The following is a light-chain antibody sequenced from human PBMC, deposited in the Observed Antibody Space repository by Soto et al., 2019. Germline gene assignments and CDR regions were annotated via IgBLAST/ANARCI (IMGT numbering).Light chain of an antibody. CDR1: SSDVGGSNY. Sequence: QSALTQPRSVSGSPGQSVAVSCTGASSDVGGSNYVSWYQQHPGRAPKLILHDVSKRPSGVPDRFSGSKSGNTASLTISDLQTEDEADYYCCSYAGSYTVVFGSGTKLTVL. CDR3: CSYAGSYTVV. V-gene: IGLV2-11*01. J-gene: IGLJ1*01. CDR2: DVS.